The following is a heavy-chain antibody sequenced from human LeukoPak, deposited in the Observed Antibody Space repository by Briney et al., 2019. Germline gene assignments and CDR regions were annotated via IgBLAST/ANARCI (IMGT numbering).Heavy chain of an antibody. D-gene: IGHD3-22*01. CDR2: IYPGDSDT. CDR3: AVTYYYDSSGYPYYFDY. V-gene: IGHV5-51*01. J-gene: IGHJ4*02. CDR1: GYSFTSYW. Sequence: GESLKISCKGSGYSFTSYWIGWVRQMPGKGLEWMGIIYPGDSDTRYSPSFQGQVTISADKSISTAYLQWSSLKASDTAMYYCAVTYYYDSSGYPYYFDYWGQGTLVTVSS.